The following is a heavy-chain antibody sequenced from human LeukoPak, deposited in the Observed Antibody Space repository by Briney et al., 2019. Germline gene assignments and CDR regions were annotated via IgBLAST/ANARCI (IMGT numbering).Heavy chain of an antibody. V-gene: IGHV1-2*02. CDR1: GYTFTGYY. Sequence: ASVKVSCKASGYTFTGYYMHWVRQAPGQGLEWMGWINPNSGGTNYAQKFQGRVTMTRDTSISTAYMELSRLRSDDTAVYYCARAWSTIVVVPTGYWGQGTLVTVSS. CDR3: ARAWSTIVVVPTGY. CDR2: INPNSGGT. J-gene: IGHJ4*02. D-gene: IGHD3-22*01.